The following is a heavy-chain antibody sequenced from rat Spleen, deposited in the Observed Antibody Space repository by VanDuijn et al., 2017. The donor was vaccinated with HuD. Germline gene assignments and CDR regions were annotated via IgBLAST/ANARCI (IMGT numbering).Heavy chain of an antibody. CDR2: ISYDGGNT. V-gene: IGHV5-19*01. J-gene: IGHJ1*01. Sequence: EVQLVESGGGLVQPGRSLKLSCAASGFTFSNYGMHWIRQAPKKGLEWVAYISYDGGNTYYRDSVKGRFTISRDNAKTTLYLQMDSLRAEDTATYYCATSPYYWYFDFWGPGTMVTVSS. CDR1: GFTFSNYG. CDR3: ATSPYYWYFDF.